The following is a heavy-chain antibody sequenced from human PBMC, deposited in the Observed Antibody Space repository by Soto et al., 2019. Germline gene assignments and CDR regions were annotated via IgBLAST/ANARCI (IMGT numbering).Heavy chain of an antibody. J-gene: IGHJ3*02. D-gene: IGHD6-6*01. CDR3: ARTWGFDSSSSTDAFDI. CDR1: GFTFSGSA. V-gene: IGHV3-73*01. Sequence: GGSLRLSCAASGFTFSGSAMHWVRQASGKGLEWVGRIRSKANSYATAYAASVKGRFTISRDNAKNSLYLQMNSLRAEDTAVYYCARTWGFDSSSSTDAFDIWGQGTMVTVSS. CDR2: IRSKANSYAT.